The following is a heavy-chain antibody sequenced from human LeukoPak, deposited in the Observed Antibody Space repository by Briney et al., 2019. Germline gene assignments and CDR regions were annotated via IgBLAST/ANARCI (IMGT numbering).Heavy chain of an antibody. J-gene: IGHJ5*02. V-gene: IGHV1-69*13. D-gene: IGHD6-13*01. CDR1: GYTFTTYG. Sequence: SVKVSCKASGYTFTTYGISWVRQAPGQGLEWMGGIIPIFGTANYAQMFQGRVTITADESTSTAYMELSSLRSEDTAVYYCARGGYSSSFDPWGQGTLVTVSS. CDR3: ARGGYSSSFDP. CDR2: IIPIFGTA.